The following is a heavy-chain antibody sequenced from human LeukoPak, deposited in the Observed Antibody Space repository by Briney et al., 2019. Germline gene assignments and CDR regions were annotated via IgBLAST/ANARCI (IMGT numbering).Heavy chain of an antibody. J-gene: IGHJ4*02. V-gene: IGHV5-51*01. CDR1: GYTFTSYW. CDR3: ASAGESLSSPFDY. D-gene: IGHD3-10*01. Sequence: GESLKISCKGSGYTFTSYWIGWVSQVPGKGLEWMGIICPGDSDTRYTPSFQGQVTISADRSISTAYLQWSSLKASDTAIYYCASAGESLSSPFDYWGRGTLVTVSS. CDR2: ICPGDSDT.